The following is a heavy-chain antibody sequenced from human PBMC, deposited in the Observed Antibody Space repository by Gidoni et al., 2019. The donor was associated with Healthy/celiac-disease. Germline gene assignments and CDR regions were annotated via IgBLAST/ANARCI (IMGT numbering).Heavy chain of an antibody. CDR3: ARGIAVAGTRGYDNV. CDR2: IYTSGSP. J-gene: IGHJ4*02. CDR1: GGSISSYY. Sequence: QVQLQESGPGLVKPSETLSLTCTVSGGSISSYYWSWIRQPAGKGLQWIGRIYTSGSPNYNPSLKSRVTMSVDTSKNQFSLKLSSVTAADTAVYYCARGIAVAGTRGYDNVWGQGTLVTVSS. D-gene: IGHD6-19*01. V-gene: IGHV4-4*07.